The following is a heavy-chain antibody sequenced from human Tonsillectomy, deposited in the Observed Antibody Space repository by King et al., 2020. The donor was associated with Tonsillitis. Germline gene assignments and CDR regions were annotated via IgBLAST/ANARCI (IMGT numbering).Heavy chain of an antibody. J-gene: IGHJ4*02. V-gene: IGHV3-7*01. CDR3: ARPLGEWELMDY. D-gene: IGHD1-26*01. CDR1: GFTFSSYW. Sequence: VQLVESGGDLVQPGGSLRLSCAASGFTFSSYWMSWVRQSPGKGLEWGATIKQDGSQKYYMDSGRGRFTISRDNAKNSLVLQMNSLRVEDTAVYYCARPLGEWELMDYWGQGTLVTVSS. CDR2: IKQDGSQK.